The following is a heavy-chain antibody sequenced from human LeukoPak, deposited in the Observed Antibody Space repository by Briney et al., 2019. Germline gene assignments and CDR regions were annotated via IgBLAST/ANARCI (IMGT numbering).Heavy chain of an antibody. CDR3: ARAGRFGMDV. CDR1: GGSISSYY. J-gene: IGHJ6*02. Sequence: SETPSLTCTASGGSISSYYWSWIRQPPGKGLEWIGYIYYSGSTNYNPSLKSRVTISVDTSKNQFSLKLSSVIAADTAVYYCARAGRFGMDVWGQGTTVTVSS. V-gene: IGHV4-59*01. CDR2: IYYSGST. D-gene: IGHD3-3*01.